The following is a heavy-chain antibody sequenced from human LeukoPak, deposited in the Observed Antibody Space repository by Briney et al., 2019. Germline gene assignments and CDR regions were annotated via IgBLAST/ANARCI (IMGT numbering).Heavy chain of an antibody. Sequence: ASVKVSCKASGYTFTSYYMHWVRQAPGQGLEWMGWISAYNGNTNYAQKLQGRVTMTTDTSTSTAYMELRSLRSDDTAVYYCARTALRWYYFDYWGQGTLVTVSS. V-gene: IGHV1-18*04. J-gene: IGHJ4*02. CDR3: ARTALRWYYFDY. CDR2: ISAYNGNT. CDR1: GYTFTSYY. D-gene: IGHD4-23*01.